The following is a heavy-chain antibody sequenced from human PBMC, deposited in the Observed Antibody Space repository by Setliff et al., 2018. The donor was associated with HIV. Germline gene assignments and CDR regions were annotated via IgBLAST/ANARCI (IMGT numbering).Heavy chain of an antibody. V-gene: IGHV4-4*07. CDR3: ARDKRYYYDSSIYWYFDL. CDR1: GGSFSSYY. Sequence: PSETLSLTCTVSGGSFSSYYWSWIRQPAGKGLEWIGRIYTSGSTNYNPSLKSRVTMSVDASKNQFSLKLSSVTAADTAVYYCARDKRYYYDSSIYWYFDLWGRGTLGTVS. D-gene: IGHD3-22*01. J-gene: IGHJ2*01. CDR2: IYTSGST.